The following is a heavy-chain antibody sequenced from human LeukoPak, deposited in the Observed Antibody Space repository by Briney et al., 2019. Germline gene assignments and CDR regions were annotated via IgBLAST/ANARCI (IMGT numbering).Heavy chain of an antibody. D-gene: IGHD3-10*01. CDR2: IYYSGST. Sequence: SETLSLTCTVSGGSISSYYWSWIRQPPGKGLEWIGYIYYSGSTNYNPSLKSRVTISVDTSKNQFSLKLSSVTAADTAVYYCARLDYGSGSNDYWGQGTLVTVSS. V-gene: IGHV4-59*08. CDR3: ARLDYGSGSNDY. J-gene: IGHJ4*02. CDR1: GGSISSYY.